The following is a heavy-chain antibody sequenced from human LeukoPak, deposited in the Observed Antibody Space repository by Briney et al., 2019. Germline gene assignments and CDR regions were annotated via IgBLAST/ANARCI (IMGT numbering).Heavy chain of an antibody. J-gene: IGHJ4*02. Sequence: GGSLRLSCAASGFTFSRYTMNWVRQAPGKGLEWVAVIWYDGSNKYYADSVKGRFTISRDNSKNTLYLQMNSLRAEDTAVYYCARGGGYSYGYVVDYWGQGTLVTVSS. CDR1: GFTFSRYT. D-gene: IGHD5-18*01. CDR2: IWYDGSNK. CDR3: ARGGGYSYGYVVDY. V-gene: IGHV3-33*08.